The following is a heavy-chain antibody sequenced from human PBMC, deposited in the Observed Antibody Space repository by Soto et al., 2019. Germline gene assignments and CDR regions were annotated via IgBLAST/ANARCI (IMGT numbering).Heavy chain of an antibody. CDR2: IKRDGSQK. CDR1: GFRFSDYW. CDR3: ARDVSPGSSSLYLDAFDI. V-gene: IGHV3-7*05. J-gene: IGHJ3*02. D-gene: IGHD3-10*01. Sequence: EVQLVESGGGLIQPGGSLRLSCAASGFRFSDYWMTWVRQAPGKGLEWVANIKRDGSQKSYLDSVRGRFTISRDNAENSLYFQMNSLPAEDTALYYCARDVSPGSSSLYLDAFDIWGQGTMVTVSS.